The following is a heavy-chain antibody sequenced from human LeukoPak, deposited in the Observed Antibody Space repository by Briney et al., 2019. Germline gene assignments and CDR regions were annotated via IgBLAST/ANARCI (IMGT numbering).Heavy chain of an antibody. CDR2: INHSGST. CDR1: GGSFSGYY. D-gene: IGHD1-26*01. Sequence: SETLSLTCAVYGGSFSGYYWSWIRQPPGKGLEWIGEINHSGSTNYNPSLKSRVTISVDTSKNQFSLKLSSVTAADTAVYYCARHRYRSGSDWIDPWGQGTLVTVSS. CDR3: ARHRYRSGSDWIDP. J-gene: IGHJ5*02. V-gene: IGHV4-34*01.